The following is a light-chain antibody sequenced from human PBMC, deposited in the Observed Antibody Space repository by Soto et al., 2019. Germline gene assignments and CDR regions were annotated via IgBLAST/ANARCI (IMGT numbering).Light chain of an antibody. J-gene: IGKJ2*01. V-gene: IGKV3-11*01. CDR1: QSVYSS. Sequence: EIVLTQSPATLSLSPGERATLSCRASQSVYSSLAWYQQKPGQAPRLHIYDASNRATGVPGRFSGSGSGTDFTLTISTLEPEDFAVYYCHQCSNWPYTFGQGTKLEIK. CDR3: HQCSNWPYT. CDR2: DAS.